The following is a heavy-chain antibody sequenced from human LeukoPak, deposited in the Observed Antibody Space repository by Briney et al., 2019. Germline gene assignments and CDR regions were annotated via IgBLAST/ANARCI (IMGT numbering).Heavy chain of an antibody. V-gene: IGHV3-21*06. Sequence: PGGSPRLSCATSGFTFTNYAMNWVRQAPGKGLEWVSSISGRSSHMYYTDSAKGRFTISRDNAKNSLYLQMNSLRAEDTAVYYCARAFPPLRTSAAGDFWGQGTLVTVSS. CDR2: ISGRSSHM. CDR1: GFTFTNYA. J-gene: IGHJ4*02. D-gene: IGHD6-25*01. CDR3: ARAFPPLRTSAAGDF.